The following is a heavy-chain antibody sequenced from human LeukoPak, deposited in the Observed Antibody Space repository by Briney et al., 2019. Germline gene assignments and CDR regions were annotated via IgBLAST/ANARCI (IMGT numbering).Heavy chain of an antibody. D-gene: IGHD2-2*01. CDR3: AKGRGCSTTSCPTRMDY. CDR1: GFTFSSFA. J-gene: IGHJ4*02. V-gene: IGHV3-23*01. Sequence: GGSLRLSCAASGFTFSSFAMTWVRQAPGKGLEWVSGISASGDSTFYGDSVEGRFTISRDNSKNTPYLQMSSLRAEDTAVYYCAKGRGCSTTSCPTRMDYWGQGTLVTVSS. CDR2: ISASGDST.